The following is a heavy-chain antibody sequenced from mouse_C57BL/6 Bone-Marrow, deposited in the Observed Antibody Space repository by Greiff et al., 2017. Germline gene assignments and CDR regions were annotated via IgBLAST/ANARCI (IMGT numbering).Heavy chain of an antibody. Sequence: VMLVESGPELVKPGASVKISCKASGYAFSSSWMNWVKQRHGKGLEWIGRIYPGDGDTNYNGKFKGKATLTADKSSSTAYMQLSSLTSEDSAVYFCASITTVVATNYWGQGTTLTVSS. CDR2: IYPGDGDT. V-gene: IGHV1-82*01. J-gene: IGHJ2*01. CDR3: ASITTVVATNY. CDR1: GYAFSSSW. D-gene: IGHD1-1*01.